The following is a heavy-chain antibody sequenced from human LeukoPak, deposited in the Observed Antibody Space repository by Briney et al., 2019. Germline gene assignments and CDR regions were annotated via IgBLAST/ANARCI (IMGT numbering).Heavy chain of an antibody. J-gene: IGHJ4*02. D-gene: IGHD5-12*01. CDR3: ATVRGYSGFALLH. CDR2: IYYSGST. V-gene: IGHV4-30-4*01. Sequence: PSQTLSLTCTVSGGSISSGDYYWSWIRQPPGKGLEWIGYIYYSGSTYYNPSLKSRVTISVDTSKNQFSLKLSSVTTADTAIYYCATVRGYSGFALLHWGRGTLVTVSS. CDR1: GGSISSGDYY.